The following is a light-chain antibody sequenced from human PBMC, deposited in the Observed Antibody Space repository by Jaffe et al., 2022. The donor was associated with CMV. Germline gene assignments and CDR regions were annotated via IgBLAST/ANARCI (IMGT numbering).Light chain of an antibody. CDR3: QQYYSSPPT. Sequence: DIQMTQSPSSLSASVGDRVTITCRASQVITNSLVWYQQKPGKAPKLLLYATSRLESGVPFRFSGRGSGTDYTLTISSLQPEDFATYYCQQYYSSPPTFGQGTKVEIK. CDR2: ATS. J-gene: IGKJ1*01. V-gene: IGKV1-NL1*01. CDR1: QVITNS.